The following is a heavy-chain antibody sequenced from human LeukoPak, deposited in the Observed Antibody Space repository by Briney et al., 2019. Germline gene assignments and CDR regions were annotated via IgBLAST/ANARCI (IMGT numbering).Heavy chain of an antibody. J-gene: IGHJ4*02. CDR3: ARVRRDRLLYFDY. CDR2: IKQDGSEK. Sequence: GGSLRLSCAASGFTFSSYWMSWVRQAPGKGLERVANIKQDGSEKYYVDSVRGRFTISRDNAKNSLYLQMKSLRDEDTTVYYCARVRRDRLLYFDYWGQGTLVTVSS. D-gene: IGHD5-12*01. V-gene: IGHV3-7*01. CDR1: GFTFSSYW.